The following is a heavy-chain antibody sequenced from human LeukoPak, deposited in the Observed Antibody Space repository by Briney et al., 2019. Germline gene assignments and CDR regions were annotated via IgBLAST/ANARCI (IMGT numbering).Heavy chain of an antibody. CDR1: GYTFTSYY. D-gene: IGHD1-26*01. CDR2: INPSGGST. J-gene: IGHJ3*02. V-gene: IGHV1-46*01. CDR3: ARVRGHQSWGWELLGAFDI. Sequence: ASVKVSCKASGYTFTSYYMHWVRQAPGQGLEWMGIINPSGGSTSYARKFQGRVTMTRDTSTSTVYMELSSLRSEDTAVYYCARVRGHQSWGWELLGAFDIWGQGTMVTVSS.